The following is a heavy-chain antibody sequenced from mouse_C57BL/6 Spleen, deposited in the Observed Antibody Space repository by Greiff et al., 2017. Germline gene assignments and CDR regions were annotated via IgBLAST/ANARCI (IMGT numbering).Heavy chain of an antibody. CDR2: IYPGDGDT. D-gene: IGHD2-13*01. J-gene: IGHJ2*01. Sequence: QVQLQQSGAELVKPGASVKISCTASGYAFSSYWMNWVKQRPGKGLEWIGQIYPGDGDTNYNGKFKGKATLTADKSSSTAYMQLSSLTSEDSAVYFCAREGDYGPLLYFDYWGQGTTLTVSS. CDR1: GYAFSSYW. CDR3: AREGDYGPLLYFDY. V-gene: IGHV1-80*01.